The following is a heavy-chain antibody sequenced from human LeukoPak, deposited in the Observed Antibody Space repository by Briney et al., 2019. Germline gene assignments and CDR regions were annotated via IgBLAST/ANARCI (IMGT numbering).Heavy chain of an antibody. D-gene: IGHD3-9*01. CDR3: AKVGVPVTIFSIVDY. J-gene: IGHJ4*02. Sequence: GGSLRLSCAASGFTFSSYAMSWVRQAPGKGLEWVSAISGSGGSTYYADSVKGRFTISRDNSKNTLYLQMNSLRAEDTAVYYCAKVGVPVTIFSIVDYWGQGTLVTVSS. V-gene: IGHV3-23*01. CDR1: GFTFSSYA. CDR2: ISGSGGST.